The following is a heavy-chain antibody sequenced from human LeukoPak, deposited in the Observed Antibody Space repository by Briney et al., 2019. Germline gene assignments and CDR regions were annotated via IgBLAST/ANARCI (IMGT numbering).Heavy chain of an antibody. Sequence: SVKVSCKASGFTFTASTMQWVRQARGQRLEWIGWIVVGSGNTNYAQKFQERVTFTRDMSTSTAYMELSSLRSEDTAVYYCAASIFDSSGYSLDYWGQGTLVTVSS. J-gene: IGHJ4*02. V-gene: IGHV1-58*02. CDR1: GFTFTAST. CDR3: AASIFDSSGYSLDY. D-gene: IGHD3-22*01. CDR2: IVVGSGNT.